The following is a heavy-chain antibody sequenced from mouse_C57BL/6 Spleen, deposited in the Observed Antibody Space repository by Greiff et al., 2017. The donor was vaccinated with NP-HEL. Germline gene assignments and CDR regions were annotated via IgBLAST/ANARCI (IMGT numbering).Heavy chain of an antibody. D-gene: IGHD1-1*01. CDR2: IYPSDSET. V-gene: IGHV1-61*01. CDR1: GYTFTSYW. CDR3: ARSPDYYGSSHWYFDV. Sequence: VKLQESGAELVRPGSSVKLSCKASGYTFTSYWMDWVKQRPGQGLEWIGNIYPSDSETHYNQKFKDKATLTVDKSSSTAYMQLSSLTSEDSAVYYCARSPDYYGSSHWYFDVWGTGTTVTVSS. J-gene: IGHJ1*03.